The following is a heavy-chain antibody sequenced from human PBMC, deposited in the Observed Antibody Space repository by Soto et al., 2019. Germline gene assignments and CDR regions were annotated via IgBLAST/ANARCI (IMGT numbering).Heavy chain of an antibody. CDR2: ISYHGSTE. J-gene: IGHJ3*02. Sequence: QVQLVESGGGVVQPGRSLRLSCAASGFSFSIYAMHWVRQAPGKGLEWVAVISYHGSTEYYGDSVKGRFTISRDNSKNTLYLQMYSLRPEDTAIYYCARGYSYGPNWESDALDIWGQAAMVTVSS. CDR1: GFSFSIYA. CDR3: ARGYSYGPNWESDALDI. D-gene: IGHD5-18*01. V-gene: IGHV3-30-3*01.